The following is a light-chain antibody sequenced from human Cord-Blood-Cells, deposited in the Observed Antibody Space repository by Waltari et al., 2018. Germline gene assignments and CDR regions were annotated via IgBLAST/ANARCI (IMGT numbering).Light chain of an antibody. CDR2: DAS. J-gene: IGKJ1*01. CDR3: QQFNSYPWT. Sequence: AIQLTQSPSSLSASVGDRVTITCRASQGIGSALAWYQQKPGKAPKLLIYDASSLESGVPSRFSGSGSGTDFALTISSLQPEDFATYYCQQFNSYPWTFGQGTKVEIK. V-gene: IGKV1-13*02. CDR1: QGIGSA.